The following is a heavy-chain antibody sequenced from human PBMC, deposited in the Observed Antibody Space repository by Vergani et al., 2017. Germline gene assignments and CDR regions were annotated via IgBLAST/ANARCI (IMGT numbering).Heavy chain of an antibody. D-gene: IGHD2-2*01. CDR1: GYTFTGYY. V-gene: IGHV1-2*02. J-gene: IGHJ6*03. Sequence: QVQLVQSGAEVKKPGASVKVSCKASGYTFTGYYMQWVRQAPGQGLEWMGWINPNSGGTNYAQKFQGRVTMTVDTSINTAYMELSRLRSDDTAVYYCARSPVPAAILVMSGYMDVWGKGTTVTVSS. CDR2: INPNSGGT. CDR3: ARSPVPAAILVMSGYMDV.